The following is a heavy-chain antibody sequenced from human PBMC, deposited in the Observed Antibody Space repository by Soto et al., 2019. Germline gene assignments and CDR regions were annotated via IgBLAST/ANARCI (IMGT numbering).Heavy chain of an antibody. J-gene: IGHJ6*02. CDR2: IDADSGST. CDR1: GYTFTSYA. CDR3: ARDRGNIYYGMDV. Sequence: ASVKVSCKASGYTFTSYAMHWVRQAPGQRLEWMGWIDADSGSTNYAQKFQGWVTMTRDTSISTAYMELSRLRSDDTAVYYCARDRGNIYYGMDVWGQGTTVTVSS. V-gene: IGHV1-2*04. D-gene: IGHD3-10*01.